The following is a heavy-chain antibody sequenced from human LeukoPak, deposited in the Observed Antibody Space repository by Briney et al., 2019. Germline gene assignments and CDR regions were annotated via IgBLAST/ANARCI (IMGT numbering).Heavy chain of an antibody. D-gene: IGHD2-21*02. J-gene: IGHJ4*02. Sequence: SQTLSLTCTVSGGSISGGSYYWSWIRQPAGKGLEWIGRIYTSGSTNYNPSLKSRVTISVDTSKNQFSLKLSSVTAADTAVYYCARGLYCGGDCYWFDYWGQGTLVTVSS. CDR3: ARGLYCGGDCYWFDY. CDR1: GGSISGGSYY. CDR2: IYTSGST. V-gene: IGHV4-61*02.